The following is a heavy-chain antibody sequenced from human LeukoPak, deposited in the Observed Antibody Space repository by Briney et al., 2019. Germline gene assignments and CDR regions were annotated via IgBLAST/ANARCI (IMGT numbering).Heavy chain of an antibody. J-gene: IGHJ4*02. CDR3: AGKYYYGSGSYAR. V-gene: IGHV4-34*08. CDR2: INHSGST. Sequence: PSETLSLTCAVYGGTFSGYYWSWIRQPPGKGLEWIGEINHSGSTNYNPSLKSRVTISVDTSKNQFSLKLSSVTAADTAVYYCAGKYYYGSGSYARWGQGTLVTVSS. D-gene: IGHD3-10*01. CDR1: GGTFSGYY.